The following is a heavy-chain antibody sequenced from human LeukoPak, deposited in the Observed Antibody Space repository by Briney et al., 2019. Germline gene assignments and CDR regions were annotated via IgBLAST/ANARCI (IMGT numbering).Heavy chain of an antibody. CDR1: GGTFSSYA. Sequence: SVKVSCKASGGTFSSYAISWVRQAPGQGLEWMGGIIPIFGTANYAQKFQGRVTITTDESTSTAYMELSSLRSEDTAVYYCARIGGYYDSSGSYWGQGTLVTVSS. V-gene: IGHV1-69*05. J-gene: IGHJ4*02. CDR2: IIPIFGTA. D-gene: IGHD3-22*01. CDR3: ARIGGYYDSSGSY.